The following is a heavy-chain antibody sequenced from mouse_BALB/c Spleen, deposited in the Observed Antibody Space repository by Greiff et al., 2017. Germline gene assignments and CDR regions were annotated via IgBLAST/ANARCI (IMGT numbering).Heavy chain of an antibody. CDR2: IKPNNGGT. CDR1: GYTFTEYT. D-gene: IGHD2-4*01. Sequence: EVQLQQSGPELVKPGASVKISCKTSGYTFTEYTMHWVKQSHGKSLEWIGGIKPNNGGTSYNQKFKCKATLTVDKSSSTAYMALRSLTSEGSAVYYYARAGGLRRGAWFAYGGQGTLVTVSA. J-gene: IGHJ3*01. CDR3: ARAGGLRRGAWFAY. V-gene: IGHV1-22*01.